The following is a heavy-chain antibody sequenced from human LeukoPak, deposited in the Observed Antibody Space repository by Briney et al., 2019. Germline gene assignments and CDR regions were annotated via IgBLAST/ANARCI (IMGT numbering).Heavy chain of an antibody. CDR1: GITLSVYW. CDR3: ARSGSGYFDY. Sequence: GGSLRLSCAASGITLSVYWMSWVRQAPGKGLEWVANIKQDGSEKYYRDSVQGRFTISRDNAKNSLYLQMNSLRTEDTAVYYCARSGSGYFDYWGQGSLVTVSS. J-gene: IGHJ4*02. V-gene: IGHV3-7*01. CDR2: IKQDGSEK.